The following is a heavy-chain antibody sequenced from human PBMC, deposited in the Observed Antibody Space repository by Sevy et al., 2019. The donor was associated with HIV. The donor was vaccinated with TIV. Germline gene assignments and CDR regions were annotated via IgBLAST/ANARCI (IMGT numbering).Heavy chain of an antibody. CDR3: ARWAVPGSWSGYYTGVVSYGMDV. Sequence: SETLSLTCTVSGGSISSYYWSWIRQPPGKGLEWIGYIYYSGSTNYNPSLKSRVTISVDTSKNQFSLKLSSVTAADTAVYYCARWAVPGSWSGYYTGVVSYGMDVWGQGTTVTVSS. CDR1: GGSISSYY. D-gene: IGHD3-3*01. CDR2: IYYSGST. J-gene: IGHJ6*02. V-gene: IGHV4-59*01.